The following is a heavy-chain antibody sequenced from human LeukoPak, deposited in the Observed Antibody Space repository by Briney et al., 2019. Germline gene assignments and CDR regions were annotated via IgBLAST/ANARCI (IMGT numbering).Heavy chain of an antibody. Sequence: GGSLRLSCAASGFTFSSYSMNWVRQAPGKGLEWVSSISSSSSYIYYADSVKGRFTISRDNAKNSLYLQMNSLRAEDTALYYCAKAGELLYYYMDVWGKGTTVTVSS. CDR1: GFTFSSYS. CDR3: AKAGELLYYYMDV. J-gene: IGHJ6*03. CDR2: ISSSSSYI. D-gene: IGHD1-26*01. V-gene: IGHV3-21*04.